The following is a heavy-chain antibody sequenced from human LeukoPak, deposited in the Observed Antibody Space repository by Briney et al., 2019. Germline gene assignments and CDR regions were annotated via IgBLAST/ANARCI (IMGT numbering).Heavy chain of an antibody. CDR3: ARWPATPPALDFDS. CDR1: GFTFSSYW. D-gene: IGHD2-15*01. CDR2: INSDGSST. J-gene: IGHJ4*02. V-gene: IGHV3-74*01. Sequence: GGSLRLSCAASGFTFSSYWMHWVRQAPGKGLVWVSRINSDGSSTSYADSVKGRFTISRDNAKNTLYLQMNSLRAEDTAVYYCARWPATPPALDFDSWGQGTLVTVSS.